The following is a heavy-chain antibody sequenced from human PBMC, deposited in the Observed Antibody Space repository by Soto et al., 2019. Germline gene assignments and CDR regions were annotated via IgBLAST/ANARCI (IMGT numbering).Heavy chain of an antibody. V-gene: IGHV3-21*01. J-gene: IGHJ6*03. D-gene: IGHD2-2*01. CDR1: GFTFSSYS. CDR2: ISSSSSYI. Sequence: GGSLRLSCAASGFTFSSYSMNWVRQAPGKGLEWVSSISSSSSYIYYADSVKGRFTISRDNAKNSLYLQMNSLRAEDTAVYYCARDREYQLTYYYYYYMDVWGKGTTVTVSS. CDR3: ARDREYQLTYYYYYYMDV.